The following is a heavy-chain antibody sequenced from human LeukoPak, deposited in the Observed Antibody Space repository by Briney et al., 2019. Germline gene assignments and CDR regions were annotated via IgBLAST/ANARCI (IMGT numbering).Heavy chain of an antibody. D-gene: IGHD3-10*01. Sequence: ASVKVSCKASVYTFTSYDINWVPQATGQGLEWMGWMNPNSGNTGYAQKFQGRVTITRNTSISTAYMELSSLRSEDTAVYYCARAPRITMVRGVIYWFDPWGQGTLVTVSS. CDR3: ARAPRITMVRGVIYWFDP. CDR2: MNPNSGNT. CDR1: VYTFTSYD. J-gene: IGHJ5*02. V-gene: IGHV1-8*03.